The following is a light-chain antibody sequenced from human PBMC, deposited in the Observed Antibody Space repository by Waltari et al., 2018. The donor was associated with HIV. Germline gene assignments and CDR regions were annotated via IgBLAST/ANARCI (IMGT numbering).Light chain of an antibody. V-gene: IGLV3-10*01. CDR2: EDS. J-gene: IGLJ1*01. CDR3: YSTDSSGNHSWV. CDR1: ALPKQH. Sequence: SYELTQPPSVSVSPGQTARITCSGDALPKQHAYWYQQKSGQAPVLVIYEDSKRPSGIPERFSGSSSGTMATLTISGAQVEDEADYYCYSTDSSGNHSWVFGTGTKVTVL.